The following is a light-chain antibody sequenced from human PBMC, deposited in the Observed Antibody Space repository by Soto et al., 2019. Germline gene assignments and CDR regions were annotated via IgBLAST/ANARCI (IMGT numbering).Light chain of an antibody. Sequence: QSALTQPPSASGSPGQSVTISCTGTSSDVGGYNYVSWYQQHPGKAPKLMIYEVSERPSGVPDRFSGSKSGNTASLTVSGLQAEDEADYYCSSYAGSNNFVFGTGTMLTVL. CDR1: SSDVGGYNY. CDR3: SSYAGSNNFV. CDR2: EVS. J-gene: IGLJ1*01. V-gene: IGLV2-8*01.